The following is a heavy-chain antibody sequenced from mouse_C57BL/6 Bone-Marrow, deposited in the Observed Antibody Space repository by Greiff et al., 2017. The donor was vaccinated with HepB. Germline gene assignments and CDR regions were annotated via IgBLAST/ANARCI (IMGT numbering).Heavy chain of an antibody. CDR3: ARGEGANFGPWFAC. CDR2: IDPNSGGT. V-gene: IGHV1-72*01. D-gene: IGHD6-1*01. CDR1: GYTFTSYW. Sequence: VQLQQSGAELVKPGASVKLSCKASGYTFTSYWMHWVKQRPGRGLEWIGRIDPNSGGTKYNEKFKSKATLTVDKPSSTAYMQLSSLTSEDSAVYYCARGEGANFGPWFACWGQGTLVTVSA. J-gene: IGHJ3*01.